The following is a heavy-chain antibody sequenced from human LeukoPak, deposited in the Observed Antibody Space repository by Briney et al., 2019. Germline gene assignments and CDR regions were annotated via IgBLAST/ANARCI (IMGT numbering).Heavy chain of an antibody. J-gene: IGHJ4*02. CDR1: GFTFSSYS. D-gene: IGHD3-22*01. Sequence: GGSLRLSCAASGFTFSSYSMNWVRQAPGKGLEWVSSISSGSSYIYYADSVKGRFTISRDNAKNSLYLQMNSLRAEDTAVYYRARDEDYYDRPLDYWDQGTLVTVSS. V-gene: IGHV3-21*01. CDR3: ARDEDYYDRPLDY. CDR2: ISSGSSYI.